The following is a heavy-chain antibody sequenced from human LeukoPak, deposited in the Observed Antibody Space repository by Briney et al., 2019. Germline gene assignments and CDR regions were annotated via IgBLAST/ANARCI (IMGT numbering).Heavy chain of an antibody. CDR3: ARLVVGATNVDV. V-gene: IGHV4-34*01. CDR2: INHSGST. CDR1: GGSISSYY. Sequence: PSETLSLTCTVSGGSISSYYWSWIRQPPGKGLEWIGEINHSGSTNYNPSLKSRVTISVDTSKNQFSLKLSSVTAADTAVYYCARLVVGATNVDVWGKGTTVTISS. J-gene: IGHJ6*04. D-gene: IGHD1-26*01.